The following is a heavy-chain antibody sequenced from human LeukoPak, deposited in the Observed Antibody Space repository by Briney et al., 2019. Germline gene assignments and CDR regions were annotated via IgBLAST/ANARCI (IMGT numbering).Heavy chain of an antibody. CDR2: MNPNSGNT. Sequence: GASVKVSCKASGYTFTSYDINWVRQATGQGLEWMGWMNPNSGNTGYAQKFQGRVTITRNTSISTAYMELSSLRSEDTAVYYCARGGGYRGLRWYPDYWGQGTLVTVSS. CDR3: ARGGGYRGLRWYPDY. J-gene: IGHJ4*02. V-gene: IGHV1-8*03. CDR1: GYTFTSYD. D-gene: IGHD4-23*01.